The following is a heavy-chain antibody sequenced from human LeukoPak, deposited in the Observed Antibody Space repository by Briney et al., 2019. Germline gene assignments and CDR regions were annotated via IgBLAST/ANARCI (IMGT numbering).Heavy chain of an antibody. CDR1: GYTFTSYA. V-gene: IGHV1-3*01. D-gene: IGHD2-21*02. CDR3: ARYCGGDCLNYYYYYMDV. J-gene: IGHJ6*03. Sequence: GASVKVSCKASGYTFTSYAMHWVRQAPGQRLEWMGWINAGNGNTNYAQKLQGRVTMTTDTSTSTAYMELRSLRSDDTAVYYCARYCGGDCLNYYYYYMDVWGKGTTVTVSS. CDR2: INAGNGNT.